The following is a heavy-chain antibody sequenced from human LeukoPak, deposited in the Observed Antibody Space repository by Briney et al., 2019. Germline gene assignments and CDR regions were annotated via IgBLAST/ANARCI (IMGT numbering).Heavy chain of an antibody. CDR3: ARVVPSGWYASYYFDY. CDR2: IYTSGST. J-gene: IGHJ4*02. V-gene: IGHV4-4*07. CDR1: GGSISSSY. Sequence: SETLSLTCTVSGGSISSSYWSWIRQPPGKGLEWIGRIYTSGSTNYNPPLKSRVTMSVDTSKNQFSLKLSSVTAADTAVYYCARVVPSGWYASYYFDYWGQGTLVTVSS. D-gene: IGHD6-19*01.